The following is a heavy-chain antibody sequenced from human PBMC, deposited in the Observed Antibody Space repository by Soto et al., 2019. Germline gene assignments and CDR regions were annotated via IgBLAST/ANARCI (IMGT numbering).Heavy chain of an antibody. Sequence: SETLSLTSTVSGGSISSGGYYWSWIRQHPGKGLEWIGYIYYSGSTYYNPSLKSRVTISVDTSKNQFSLKLSSVTAADTAVYYCARGRFYGMDVWGQGTTVTVSS. CDR2: IYYSGST. V-gene: IGHV4-31*03. CDR1: GGSISSGGYY. CDR3: ARGRFYGMDV. J-gene: IGHJ6*02.